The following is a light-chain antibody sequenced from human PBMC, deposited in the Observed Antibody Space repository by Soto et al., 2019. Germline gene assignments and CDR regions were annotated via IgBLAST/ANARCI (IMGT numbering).Light chain of an antibody. CDR2: EVS. J-gene: IGLJ2*01. Sequence: QSVLTQPPSASGSRGQSVTISCTGTSSDVGGYDYVSWYQHHPGKAPKLMIYEVSKRPSGVPDRFSGSKSGYTASLTVSGLQAEDEADYYCSSYTSSSTLVFGGGTKVTVL. CDR1: SSDVGGYDY. V-gene: IGLV2-8*01. CDR3: SSYTSSSTLV.